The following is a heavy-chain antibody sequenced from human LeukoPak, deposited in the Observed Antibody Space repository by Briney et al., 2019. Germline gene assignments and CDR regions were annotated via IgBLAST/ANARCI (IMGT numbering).Heavy chain of an antibody. CDR1: GYTFTSDG. Sequence: ASVTVSSKASGYTFTSDGISWVRQAPGQGLEWMGWISAYNGNTNYAQKLQGRVTMTTDTSTSTAYMELRSLRSDDTAVYYCARPSGLNDVGVDTAMAAFDYWGQGTLVTVSS. J-gene: IGHJ4*02. CDR2: ISAYNGNT. V-gene: IGHV1-18*01. D-gene: IGHD5-18*01. CDR3: ARPSGLNDVGVDTAMAAFDY.